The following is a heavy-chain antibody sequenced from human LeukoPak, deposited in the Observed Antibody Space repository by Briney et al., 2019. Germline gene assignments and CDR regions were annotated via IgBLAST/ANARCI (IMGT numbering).Heavy chain of an antibody. J-gene: IGHJ4*02. CDR3: ASDYYDSSGYSEPYDY. D-gene: IGHD3-22*01. V-gene: IGHV3-30-3*01. CDR2: ISYDGSNK. Sequence: GGSLRLSCAASGFTFSSYAMHWVRQAPGKGLEWVAVISYDGSNKYYADSVKGRFTISRGNSKNTLYLQMNSLRAEDTAVYYCASDYYDSSGYSEPYDYWGQGTLVTVSS. CDR1: GFTFSSYA.